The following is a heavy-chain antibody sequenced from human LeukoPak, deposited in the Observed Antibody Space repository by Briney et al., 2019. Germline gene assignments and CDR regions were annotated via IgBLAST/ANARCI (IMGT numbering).Heavy chain of an antibody. Sequence: GGSLRLSCAASGFTFSSYAMSWVRQAPGKGLEWVSAISGSGGSTYYADSVKGRFTISRDNSKNTLYLQMNSLRAEDTAVYYCAKRKTFMVRGVNWYFDLWGRGTLVTVSS. CDR3: AKRKTFMVRGVNWYFDL. J-gene: IGHJ2*01. CDR1: GFTFSSYA. V-gene: IGHV3-23*01. CDR2: ISGSGGST. D-gene: IGHD3-10*01.